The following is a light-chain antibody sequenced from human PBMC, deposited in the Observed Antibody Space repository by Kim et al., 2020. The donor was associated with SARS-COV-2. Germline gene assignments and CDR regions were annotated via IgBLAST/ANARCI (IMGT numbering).Light chain of an antibody. V-gene: IGKV3-15*01. J-gene: IGKJ2*01. Sequence: VSPGERATLSCRASQNLSSNLAWYQHKPGQAPRLLISGASTRATGIPARFSGSGSGTEFTLTISSLQSEDFAVYYCQQYNNWPPYTFGQGTKLEI. CDR2: GAS. CDR1: QNLSSN. CDR3: QQYNNWPPYT.